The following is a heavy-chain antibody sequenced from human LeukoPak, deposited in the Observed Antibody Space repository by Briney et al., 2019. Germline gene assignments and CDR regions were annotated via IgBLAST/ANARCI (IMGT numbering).Heavy chain of an antibody. CDR3: ARGPETQLED. CDR1: GCSISSYY. CDR2: IYYSGST. Sequence: SETLSLTCTVSGCSISSYYWSWIRQPPGKGLEWIGYIYYSGSTNYNPSLKSRVTISVDTTKNQFSLKLSSVTAADTAVYYCARGPETQLEDWGXGTLXTVSS. J-gene: IGHJ4*01. D-gene: IGHD6-6*01. V-gene: IGHV4-59*01.